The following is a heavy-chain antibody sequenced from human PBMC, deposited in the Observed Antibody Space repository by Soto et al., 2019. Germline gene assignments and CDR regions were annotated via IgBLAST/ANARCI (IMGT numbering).Heavy chain of an antibody. CDR2: VSPENRNA. CDR1: GYTFTEYD. V-gene: IGHV1-18*01. D-gene: IGHD2-8*01. Sequence: ASVKVSRKTSGYTFTEYDLNWVRQAPGQGLEYMGWVSPENRNAGYAPQFRGRLTMTTDTSTTTAYMELRSLRSDDTAVYYCARDPYHVLMVNAPNLYGMDVWGQGTTVTVSS. J-gene: IGHJ6*02. CDR3: ARDPYHVLMVNAPNLYGMDV.